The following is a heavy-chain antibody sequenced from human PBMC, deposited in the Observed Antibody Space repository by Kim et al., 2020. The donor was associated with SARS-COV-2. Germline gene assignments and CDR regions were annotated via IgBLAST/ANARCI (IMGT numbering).Heavy chain of an antibody. CDR3: AKEMEVGLSTMDY. CDR2: ITASGGHT. Sequence: GGSLRLSCAASGFSFSNFPMSWVRQAPGRGLEWVSAITASGGHTYYTPSVRGRLTVSRDNSENTLFLQMDSLGVDDTAVYYCAKEMEVGLSTMDYWGQGALRIVSS. J-gene: IGHJ4*02. CDR1: GFSFSNFP. D-gene: IGHD3-10*01. V-gene: IGHV3-23*01.